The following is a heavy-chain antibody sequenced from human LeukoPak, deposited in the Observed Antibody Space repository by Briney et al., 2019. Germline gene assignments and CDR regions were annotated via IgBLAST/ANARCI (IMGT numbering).Heavy chain of an antibody. J-gene: IGHJ4*02. CDR2: ISAYNGNT. D-gene: IGHD3-22*01. Sequence: ASVKVSCKASGYTFTSYGISWVRQAPGQGLEWMGWISAYNGNTNYAQKLQGRVTMTTDTSTDTAYMELSSLRSEDTAVYYCATWYYYDSGDYYLADYWGQGTLVTVSS. V-gene: IGHV1-18*01. CDR1: GYTFTSYG. CDR3: ATWYYYDSGDYYLADY.